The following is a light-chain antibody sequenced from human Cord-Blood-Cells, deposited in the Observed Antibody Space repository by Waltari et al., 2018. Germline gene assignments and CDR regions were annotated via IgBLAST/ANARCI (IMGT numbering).Light chain of an antibody. J-gene: IGLJ3*02. CDR2: DVS. CDR1: STDVGGYNS. Sequence: HSALTQPRSVSGSPGQSVTISCPGTSTDVGGYNSVSWYQQHPRKAPKLMIYDVSKRPSGVPDRFSGSKSGNTASLTISGLQAEDEADYYCCSYAGSYTWVFGGGTKLTVL. V-gene: IGLV2-11*01. CDR3: CSYAGSYTWV.